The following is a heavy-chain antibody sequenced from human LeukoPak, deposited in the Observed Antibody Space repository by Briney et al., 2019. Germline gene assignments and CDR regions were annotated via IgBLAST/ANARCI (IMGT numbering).Heavy chain of an antibody. D-gene: IGHD4-11*01. J-gene: IGHJ5*01. CDR2: ISGSGGST. CDR1: GFTFSSYA. Sequence: GGSLRLSCAASGFTFSSYAMDWVRQAPGKGLEWVSAISGSGGSTYYADSVKGRFTISRDNSKTTLFLQMNSLRAEDTAVYYCAKDLHDYGNYVGWFDSWGQGILVTVSS. V-gene: IGHV3-23*01. CDR3: AKDLHDYGNYVGWFDS.